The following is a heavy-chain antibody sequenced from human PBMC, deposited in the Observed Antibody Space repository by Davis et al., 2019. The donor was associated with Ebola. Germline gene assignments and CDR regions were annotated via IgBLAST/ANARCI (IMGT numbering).Heavy chain of an antibody. CDR3: ARVIAVAYDAFDI. V-gene: IGHV4-59*08. Sequence: SETLSLTCTVSGGSISSYYWSWIRQPPGKGLEWIGYIYYSGSPNYHPSLKSRVTISVDTSKNQFSLKLSSVTAADTAVYYCARVIAVAYDAFDIWGQGTTVTVSS. D-gene: IGHD6-19*01. J-gene: IGHJ3*02. CDR1: GGSISSYY. CDR2: IYYSGSP.